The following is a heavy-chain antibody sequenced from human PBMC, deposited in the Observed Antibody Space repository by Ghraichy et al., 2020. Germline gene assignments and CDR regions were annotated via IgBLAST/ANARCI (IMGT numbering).Heavy chain of an antibody. D-gene: IGHD2-15*01. J-gene: IGHJ4*02. CDR3: ARQPAATMREFAFDY. Sequence: SETLSLTCTVSGDSISSGSFFWGWIRQPPGKGLDWIGSVFYSGSTYYNPSLKSRVTISVDTFKNQFSLKLSSVTAAETAVYWCARQPAATMREFAFDYWGQGTLVTVSS. CDR2: VFYSGST. V-gene: IGHV4-39*01. CDR1: GDSISSGSFF.